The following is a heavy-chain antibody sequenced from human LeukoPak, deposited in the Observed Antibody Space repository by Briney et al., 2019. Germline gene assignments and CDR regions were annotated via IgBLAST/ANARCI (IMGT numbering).Heavy chain of an antibody. CDR3: AKGHSPFDY. V-gene: IGHV3-23*01. CDR1: GFSISSYA. J-gene: IGHJ4*02. Sequence: GGSLRLSCAASGFSISSYATSWVRQAPGKGLEWVSALSGSGGSTYYADSVKGRFTISRDNSKNTLYLQMNSLRAEDTAVYYCAKGHSPFDYWGQGTLVTVSS. CDR2: LSGSGGST. D-gene: IGHD2-21*01.